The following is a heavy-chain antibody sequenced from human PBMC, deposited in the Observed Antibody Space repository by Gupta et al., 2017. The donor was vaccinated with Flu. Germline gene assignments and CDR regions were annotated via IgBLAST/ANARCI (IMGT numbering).Heavy chain of an antibody. Sequence: EVQMVESGGGLVQPGGSLRLSCAASGFPLSSYDMNWVRQAPGKGLEWVSYISSSGSTIYYADSVKGRSTISRDNAKNSLYLQMDSLRADDTAVYYCAGTESFYGANSDREFYYYYMDVWGKGTTVTVSS. D-gene: IGHD4-23*01. CDR2: ISSSGSTI. CDR1: GFPLSSYD. V-gene: IGHV3-48*03. J-gene: IGHJ6*03. CDR3: AGTESFYGANSDREFYYYYMDV.